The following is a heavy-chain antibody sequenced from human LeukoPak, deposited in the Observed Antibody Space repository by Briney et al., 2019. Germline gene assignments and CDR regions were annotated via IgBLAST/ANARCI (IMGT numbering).Heavy chain of an antibody. CDR3: ARGRFYVFDI. Sequence: KPSGTPSLTRGLYGGSLRDLSWTWIRQPPGQGLEWIGEINHRGNTDFNPSLKSRVTISVDTSKNQFTLKLTSVTAADTALYFCARGRFYVFDIWGQGTLVTVSS. D-gene: IGHD2/OR15-2a*01. CDR2: INHRGNT. V-gene: IGHV4-34*01. J-gene: IGHJ3*02. CDR1: GGSLRDLS.